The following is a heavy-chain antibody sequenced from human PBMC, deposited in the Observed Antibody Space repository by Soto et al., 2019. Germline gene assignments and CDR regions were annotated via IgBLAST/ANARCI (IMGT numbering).Heavy chain of an antibody. V-gene: IGHV1-18*01. CDR2: ISAYNGNT. CDR1: GYTFGTSG. CDR3: ARAGHYYDSSGYAN. Sequence: QVKLVQSGAEVKKPGTSMKVSCKASGYTFGTSGISWIRQAPGQGLEWMGWISAYNGNTNYEQKLQDRVTMTTDTSTNTAYLDLRSLRSDDTAVYYCARAGHYYDSSGYANWDQGTLVTVSS. D-gene: IGHD3-22*01. J-gene: IGHJ4*02.